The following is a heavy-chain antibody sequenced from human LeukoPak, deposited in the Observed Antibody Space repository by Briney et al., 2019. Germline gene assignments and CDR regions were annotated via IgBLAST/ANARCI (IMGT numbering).Heavy chain of an antibody. CDR2: IYTSGST. V-gene: IGHV4-61*02. J-gene: IGHJ3*02. Sequence: SQTLSLTCTVSGGSISSGSYYWSWIRQPAGKGLEWIGRIYTSGSTNYNPSLKSRVTISVDTSKNQFSLKLSSVTAADTAVCYCARAPIVVVPAAQEQNAFDIWGQGTMVTVSS. D-gene: IGHD2-2*01. CDR1: GGSISSGSYY. CDR3: ARAPIVVVPAAQEQNAFDI.